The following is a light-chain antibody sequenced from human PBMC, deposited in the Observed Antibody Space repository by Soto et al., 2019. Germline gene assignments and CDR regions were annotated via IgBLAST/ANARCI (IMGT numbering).Light chain of an antibody. CDR3: QQYGSSPNT. CDR2: GAS. CDR1: QSVRSSY. V-gene: IGKV3-20*01. J-gene: IGKJ2*01. Sequence: EIVLTQSPGTLSLSPGERATLSCRASQSVRSSYLAWYQQKPGQAPRLLIYGASSRATGIPDRFSGSGSGTDFNLTISRLEPEDFAVYYCQQYGSSPNTFGQGTKLEIK.